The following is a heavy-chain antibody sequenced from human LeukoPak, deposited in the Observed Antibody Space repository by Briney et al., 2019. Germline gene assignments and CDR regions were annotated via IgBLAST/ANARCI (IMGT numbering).Heavy chain of an antibody. CDR2: IYPGDSDT. CDR3: ARQDYYDSSGYYYVAEYFQH. CDR1: GYSFTSYW. J-gene: IGHJ1*01. D-gene: IGHD3-22*01. V-gene: IGHV5-51*01. Sequence: GESLKISCKGSGYSFTSYWIGWVRQMPGKGLEWMGIIYPGDSDTRYSPSSQGQVTISADKSISTAYLQWSSLKASDTAMYYCARQDYYDSSGYYYVAEYFQHWGQGTLVTVSS.